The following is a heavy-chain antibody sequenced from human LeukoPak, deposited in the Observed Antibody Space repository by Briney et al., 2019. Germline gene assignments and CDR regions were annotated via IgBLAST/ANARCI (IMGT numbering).Heavy chain of an antibody. D-gene: IGHD4-17*01. CDR1: AFTISDNY. CDR2: IHAGGKT. Sequence: GGSLRLSCAASAFTISDNYMAWVRQAPGKGLEWVSVIHAGGKTLYADSVQGRFTVSRHNSENTVYLQMNSLRPEDTAVYFCASGESAQQVFEHWGQGTLVTVSS. J-gene: IGHJ4*02. CDR3: ASGESAQQVFEH. V-gene: IGHV3-53*04.